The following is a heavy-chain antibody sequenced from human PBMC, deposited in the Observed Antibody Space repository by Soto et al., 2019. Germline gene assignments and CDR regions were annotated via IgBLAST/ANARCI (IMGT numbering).Heavy chain of an antibody. Sequence: PWGSLRLSCGASGFPFTGFYMSWVRQVPGKGLEWVSSISGGGLDTNHADAVRGRFTISRVKSKNTVYLQMNSLRAEDTDIYYCARAGEQWLLPYFDYWGQGTLVTVSS. CDR2: ISGGGLDT. D-gene: IGHD6-19*01. J-gene: IGHJ4*02. CDR1: GFPFTGFY. V-gene: IGHV3-23*01. CDR3: ARAGEQWLLPYFDY.